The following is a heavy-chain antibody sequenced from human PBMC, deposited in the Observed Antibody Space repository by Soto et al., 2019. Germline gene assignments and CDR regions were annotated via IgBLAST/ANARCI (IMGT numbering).Heavy chain of an antibody. J-gene: IGHJ6*02. D-gene: IGHD3-3*01. CDR1: GGSFSGYY. Sequence: SETLSLTCAVYGGSFSGYYWSWIRQPPGKGLEWIGEINHSGSTNYNPSLKSRVTISVDTSKNQFSLKLSSVTAADTAVYYCARGARVRLRFLEWYTVGGYYYYGMDVWGQGTTVTVSS. CDR2: INHSGST. V-gene: IGHV4-34*01. CDR3: ARGARVRLRFLEWYTVGGYYYYGMDV.